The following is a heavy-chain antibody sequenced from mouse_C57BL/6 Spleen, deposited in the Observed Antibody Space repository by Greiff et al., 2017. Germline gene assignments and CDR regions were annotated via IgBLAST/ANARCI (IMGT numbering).Heavy chain of an antibody. J-gene: IGHJ4*01. V-gene: IGHV1-4*01. D-gene: IGHD1-1*01. CDR2: INPSSGYT. CDR3: GRGTTVGGDY. CDR1: GYTFTSYT. Sequence: QVQLQQSGAELARPGASVKMSCKASGYTFTSYTMHWVKQRPGQGLEWIGYINPSSGYTKYNQKFKDKATLTADKSSSTAYMQLSSLTSEDSAVCYWGRGTTVGGDYWGQGTSVTVSS.